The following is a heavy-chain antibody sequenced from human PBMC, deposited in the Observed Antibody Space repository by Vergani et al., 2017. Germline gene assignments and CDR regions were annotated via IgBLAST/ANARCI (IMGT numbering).Heavy chain of an antibody. D-gene: IGHD3-3*01. CDR2: INPSGGST. V-gene: IGHV1-46*01. J-gene: IGHJ4*02. Sequence: QVQLVQSGAEVKKPGASVKVSCKASGYTFTSYYMHWVRQAPGQGLEWMGIINPSGGSTSYAQKFQGRVTMTSDTSTSTVYMELSSLRSEDTAVYYCARVASGTYYDFWSGYQSFDYWGQGTLVTVSS. CDR3: ARVASGTYYDFWSGYQSFDY. CDR1: GYTFTSYY.